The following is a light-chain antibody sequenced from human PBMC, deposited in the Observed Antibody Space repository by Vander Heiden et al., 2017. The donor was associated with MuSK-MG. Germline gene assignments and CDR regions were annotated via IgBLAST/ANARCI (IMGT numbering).Light chain of an antibody. CDR3: MQGLQTPPHT. V-gene: IGKV2-28*01. CDR1: QSLLHSNGYNY. Sequence: DIVMTQSPLSLPVTPGEPASISCRSSQSLLHSNGYNYLDWYLQKPGQSPQLLIYLGSNRASGVPDRFSGSGSGTDFTLKISRVEADDVGVYYCMQGLQTPPHTCGGGTKVEIK. CDR2: LGS. J-gene: IGKJ4*01.